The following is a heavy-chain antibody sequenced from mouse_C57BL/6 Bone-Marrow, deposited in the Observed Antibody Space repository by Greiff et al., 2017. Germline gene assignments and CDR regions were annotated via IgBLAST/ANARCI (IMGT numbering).Heavy chain of an antibody. J-gene: IGHJ4*01. CDR1: GYTFTEYT. CDR3: ARHEEGAIVRYYAMDY. Sequence: QVQLQQSGAELVKPGASVKLSCKASGYTFTEYTIHWVKQRSGQGLEWIGWFYPGSGSIKYNEKFKDKATLTAGKSSSTVYMELSRLTSEDSAVYFCARHEEGAIVRYYAMDYWGQGTSGTVSS. V-gene: IGHV1-62-2*01. CDR2: FYPGSGSI. D-gene: IGHD2-5*01.